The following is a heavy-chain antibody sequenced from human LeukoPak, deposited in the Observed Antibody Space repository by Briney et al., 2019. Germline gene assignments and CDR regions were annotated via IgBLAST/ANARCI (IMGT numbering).Heavy chain of an antibody. D-gene: IGHD3-22*01. CDR1: GFTFSDYY. J-gene: IGHJ1*01. V-gene: IGHV3-11*01. CDR3: ARDRHYYDSSGYPEYFQH. CDR2: ISSSGSTI. Sequence: GGSLRLSCAASGFTFSDYYMSWIRQAPGKGLEWVSYISSSGSTIYYADSVKGRFTISRDNAKNPLYLQMNSLRAEDTAVYYCARDRHYYDSSGYPEYFQHWGQGTLVTVSS.